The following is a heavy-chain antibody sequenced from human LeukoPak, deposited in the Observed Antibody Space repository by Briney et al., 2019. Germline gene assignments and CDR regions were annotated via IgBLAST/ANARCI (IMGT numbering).Heavy chain of an antibody. Sequence: SETLSLTCNVSGGSISSGDYFWNWIRQPPGKGLEWLGYIHYTGSTYYNPSLQSRVTMSVDTSKNQFSLKVSSVTAADTAVYYCARIKSGSYGDYFDYWGQGTLVTVSS. CDR2: IHYTGST. CDR1: GGSISSGDYF. V-gene: IGHV4-30-4*01. CDR3: ARIKSGSYGDYFDY. J-gene: IGHJ4*02. D-gene: IGHD1-26*01.